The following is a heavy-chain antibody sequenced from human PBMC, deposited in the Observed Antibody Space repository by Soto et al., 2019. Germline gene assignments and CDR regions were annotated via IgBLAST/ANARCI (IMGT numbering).Heavy chain of an antibody. J-gene: IGHJ4*02. CDR2: ISYDGSNK. V-gene: IGHV3-30*18. CDR3: AKGGWDNFDY. CDR1: GFTFSSYG. Sequence: GSLRLSCAASGFTFSSYGMHWVRQAPGKGLEWVAVISYDGSNKYYADSVKGRFTISRDNSKNTLYLQMNSLRAEDTAVYYCAKGGWDNFDYWGQGTLVTVPS. D-gene: IGHD1-26*01.